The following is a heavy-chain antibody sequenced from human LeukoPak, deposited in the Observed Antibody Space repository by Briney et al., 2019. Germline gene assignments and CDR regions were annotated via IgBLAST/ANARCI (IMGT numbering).Heavy chain of an antibody. V-gene: IGHV4-39*07. D-gene: IGHD3-10*01. CDR2: IYYSGST. J-gene: IGHJ4*02. CDR1: GGSISSSSYY. Sequence: SETLSLTCTVSGGSISSSSYYWGWIRQPPGKGLEWIGSIYYSGSTYYNPSLKSRVTISVDTSKNQFSLKLSSVTAADTAVYYCAMKYYYGGYFDYWGQGTLVTVSS. CDR3: AMKYYYGGYFDY.